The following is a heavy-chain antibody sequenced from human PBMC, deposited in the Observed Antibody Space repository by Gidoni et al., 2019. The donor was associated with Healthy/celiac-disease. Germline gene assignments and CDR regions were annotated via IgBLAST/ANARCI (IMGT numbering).Heavy chain of an antibody. CDR3: ASSYTYYFDY. CDR1: GGSISSYY. CDR2: IYYRGST. D-gene: IGHD2-2*02. Sequence: QVQLQESGPGLGKPPETLSLTCTVSGGSISSYYWCWSRQPPGKGLAWIGYIYYRGSTDYNPTLKSRVTISIDTSKNQFSLKLSSVTAADTAVYYCASSYTYYFDYWGQGTLVTVSS. V-gene: IGHV4-59*08. J-gene: IGHJ4*02.